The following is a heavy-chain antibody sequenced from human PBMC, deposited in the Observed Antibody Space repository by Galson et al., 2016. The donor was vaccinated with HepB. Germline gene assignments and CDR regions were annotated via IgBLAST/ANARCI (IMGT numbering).Heavy chain of an antibody. V-gene: IGHV3-23*01. D-gene: IGHD1-1*01. CDR3: SNSYCTGTACYRWHF. Sequence: SLRLSCAASGFTFSSYAMSWVRQSPGKGLEWVSSISNSGGTTHYAESVQRRFTISRDNSKNTLYLQMNSLTAADAALYYCSNSYCTGTACYRWHFRGQGTLVTVSP. CDR2: ISNSGGTT. J-gene: IGHJ1*01. CDR1: GFTFSSYA.